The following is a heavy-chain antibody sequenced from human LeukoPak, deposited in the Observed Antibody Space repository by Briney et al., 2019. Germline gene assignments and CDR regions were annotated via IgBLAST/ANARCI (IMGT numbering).Heavy chain of an antibody. CDR2: ISSSGSAI. CDR3: ARGGSLGY. J-gene: IGHJ4*02. V-gene: IGHV3-48*03. D-gene: IGHD6-19*01. CDR1: GFTFSSYE. Sequence: GGSLRLSCAASGFTFSSYEMNWVRQAPGKGLEWVSQISSSGSAIYCADSVKGRFTISRDNAKSTLYLQMNGLRAEDTAVYYCARGGSLGYWGQGTLVTVSS.